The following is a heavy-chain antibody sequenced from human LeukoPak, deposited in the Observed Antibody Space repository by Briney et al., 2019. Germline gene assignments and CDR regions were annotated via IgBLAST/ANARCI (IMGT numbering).Heavy chain of an antibody. D-gene: IGHD3-3*01. Sequence: GGSLRLSCAASGFTFSSYGMHWVRQAPGKGLEWVSYFSSSSTIYYADSVKGRFTISRDNAKNSLYLQMNSLRPEDTAVYYCARGDDFWSGYYYMDVWGKGTTVTVSS. J-gene: IGHJ6*03. CDR1: GFTFSSYG. V-gene: IGHV3-48*01. CDR3: ARGDDFWSGYYYMDV. CDR2: FSSSSTI.